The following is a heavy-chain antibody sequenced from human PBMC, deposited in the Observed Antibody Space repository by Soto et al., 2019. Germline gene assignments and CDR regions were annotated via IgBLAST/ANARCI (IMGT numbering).Heavy chain of an antibody. CDR1: GYTLTELS. D-gene: IGHD2-15*01. V-gene: IGHV1-24*01. CDR2: FDPEDGET. CDR3: AIAGYCSGGSCLNWFDP. J-gene: IGHJ5*02. Sequence: GASVKVSCKVSGYTLTELSIHWVRQAPGKGLEWMGGFDPEDGETIYAQKFQGRVTMTEDTSTDTAYMELSSLRSEDTAVYYCAIAGYCSGGSCLNWFDPWGQGTLVTVSS.